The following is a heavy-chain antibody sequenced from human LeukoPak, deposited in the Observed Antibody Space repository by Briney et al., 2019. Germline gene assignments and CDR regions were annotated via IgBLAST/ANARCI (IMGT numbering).Heavy chain of an antibody. Sequence: GGSLRLSCAASGFTFDDYAMHWVRQAPGKGLEWVSLISGDGGSTYYADSVKGRFTISRDNSKDSLYLQVNSLRTEDTALYYCAKDIASYYYDSSGSLDYWGQGTLVTVSS. J-gene: IGHJ4*02. D-gene: IGHD3-22*01. CDR1: GFTFDDYA. CDR2: ISGDGGST. CDR3: AKDIASYYYDSSGSLDY. V-gene: IGHV3-43*02.